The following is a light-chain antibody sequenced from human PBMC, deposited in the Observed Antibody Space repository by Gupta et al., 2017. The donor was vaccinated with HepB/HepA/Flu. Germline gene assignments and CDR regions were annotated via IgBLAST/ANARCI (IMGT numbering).Light chain of an antibody. Sequence: DIQMTQSPSSLSASVGDRVTITCRTSQNINNYLNWYQQKPGKAPNLLIYAASSLQSGVPLRFSGSGSGTDFTLTISSLQPEDFATYYCQQSYSIPWTFGQGTWVEIK. CDR3: QQSYSIPWT. CDR1: QNINNY. J-gene: IGKJ1*01. CDR2: AAS. V-gene: IGKV1-39*01.